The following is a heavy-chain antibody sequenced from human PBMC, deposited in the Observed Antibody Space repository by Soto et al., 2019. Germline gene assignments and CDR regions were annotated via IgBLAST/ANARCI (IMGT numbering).Heavy chain of an antibody. CDR1: GYMFRSYG. V-gene: IGHV1-18*01. D-gene: IGHD3-10*01. CDR3: ARDGGYGAGSYFDC. Sequence: QVQLVQSGAEVKRPGASVKVSCKASGYMFRSYGISWVRQAPGQGLEWMGWISAFNGNTNYPQNLQGRVTMTTDTSTSTAYIELRTLRSDDSAMYYCARDGGYGAGSYFDCWGQGTLVTVSS. CDR2: ISAFNGNT. J-gene: IGHJ4*02.